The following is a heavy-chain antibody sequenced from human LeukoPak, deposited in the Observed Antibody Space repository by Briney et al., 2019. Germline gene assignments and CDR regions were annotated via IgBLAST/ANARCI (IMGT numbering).Heavy chain of an antibody. V-gene: IGHV4-59*08. CDR1: GDSISGYY. J-gene: IGHJ4*02. Sequence: PSETLSLTCTVSGDSISGYYWSWIRQPPGKGLEWIGNVHYSGSTTYHPSLQSRVTISVDTSKKQSSLKLRSVTAADSAVYYCARHSSLQGYYFDYWGRGTLVTVSS. CDR3: ARHSSLQGYYFDY. CDR2: VHYSGST. D-gene: IGHD6-6*01.